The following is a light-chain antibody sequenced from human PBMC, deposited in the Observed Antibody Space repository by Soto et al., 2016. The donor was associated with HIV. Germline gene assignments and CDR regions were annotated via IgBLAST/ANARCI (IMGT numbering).Light chain of an antibody. CDR1: QGIRKD. CDR2: AAS. Sequence: DIQMTQSPSSLSASVGDRVSITCRASQGIRKDLGWYHQRPGEAPRRLIFAASTLHSGAPSRFSGSGYGTQFTLTISSLQPEDFGTYYCLQHNAFPRTFGGGTKVEDQT. CDR3: LQHNAFPRT. V-gene: IGKV1-17*01. J-gene: IGKJ4*01.